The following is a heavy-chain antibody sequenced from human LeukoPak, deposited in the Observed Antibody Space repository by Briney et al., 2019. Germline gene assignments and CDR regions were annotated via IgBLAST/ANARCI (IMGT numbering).Heavy chain of an antibody. J-gene: IGHJ6*03. V-gene: IGHV3-21*04. CDR3: AKGGRAGGSITLIRGVRNYYYYMDV. CDR1: GFTFSSYS. CDR2: ISSSSSYI. Sequence: GGSLRLSCAASGFTFSSYSMNWVRQAPGKGLEWVSSISSSSSYIYYADSVKGRFTISRGNSKNTLYLQMNSLRAEDTAVYYCAKGGRAGGSITLIRGVRNYYYYMDVWGTGTTVTISS. D-gene: IGHD3-10*01.